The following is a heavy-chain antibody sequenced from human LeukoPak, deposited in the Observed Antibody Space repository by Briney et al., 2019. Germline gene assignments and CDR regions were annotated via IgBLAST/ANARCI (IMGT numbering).Heavy chain of an antibody. CDR2: ITGSSTWT. CDR3: ARELVSLGTGYFDL. CDR1: GFTFGTYG. D-gene: IGHD7-27*01. J-gene: IGHJ2*01. Sequence: GGSLRLSCEASGFTFGTYGMTWVRQAPGKGLEWVSGITGSSTWTYYADSVKGRFTISRDNSKNTLQLQMHSLRAEDTAIYYCARELVSLGTGYFDLWGRGTLVTVSS. V-gene: IGHV3-23*01.